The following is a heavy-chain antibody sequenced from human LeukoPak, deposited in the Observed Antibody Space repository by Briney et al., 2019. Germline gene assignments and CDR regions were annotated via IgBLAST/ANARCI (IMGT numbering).Heavy chain of an antibody. D-gene: IGHD3-16*01. CDR1: GFIFNNYD. V-gene: IGHV3-23*01. Sequence: GGSLRLSCAASGFIFNNYDISWVRQAPGKGLEWVSAITGKGDITYYANSVKGRFTISRDNSKNTLYLQMNSLRAEDTAVYYCARDSYTGAAGYFDYWGQGTLVTVSS. CDR2: ITGKGDIT. J-gene: IGHJ4*02. CDR3: ARDSYTGAAGYFDY.